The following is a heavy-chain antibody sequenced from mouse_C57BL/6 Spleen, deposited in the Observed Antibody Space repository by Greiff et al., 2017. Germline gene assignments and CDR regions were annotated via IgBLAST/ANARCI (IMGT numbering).Heavy chain of an antibody. V-gene: IGHV5-17*01. Sequence: EVKLVESGGGLVKPGGSLKLSCAASGFTFSDYGMHWVRQAPEKGLEWVAYISSGSSTIYYADTVKGRFTISRDNAKNTLFLQMTSLRSEDTAMYYCARGSTMVTYYAMDYWGQGTSVTVSS. CDR2: ISSGSSTI. CDR1: GFTFSDYG. CDR3: ARGSTMVTYYAMDY. D-gene: IGHD2-2*01. J-gene: IGHJ4*01.